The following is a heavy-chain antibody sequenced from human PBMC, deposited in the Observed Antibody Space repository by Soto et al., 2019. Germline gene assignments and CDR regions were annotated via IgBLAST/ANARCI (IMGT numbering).Heavy chain of an antibody. D-gene: IGHD3-16*01. CDR1: GGSISSYY. J-gene: IGHJ4*02. CDR3: ARGRGQAGDPLGYFDY. Sequence: KASETLSLTCTVSGGSISSYYWSWIRQPPGKGLERIGYIHYSGSTNYNPSLKSRVTISVDTSKNQFSLKLRSVTAADTALYYCARGRGQAGDPLGYFDYWGQGPLVTVYS. CDR2: IHYSGST. V-gene: IGHV4-59*01.